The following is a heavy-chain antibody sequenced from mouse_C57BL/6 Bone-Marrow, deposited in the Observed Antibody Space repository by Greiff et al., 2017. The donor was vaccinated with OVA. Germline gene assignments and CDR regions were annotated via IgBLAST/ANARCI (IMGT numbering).Heavy chain of an antibody. V-gene: IGHV5-4*01. CDR3: ARGGYGSPSDVDV. Sequence: VQLKESGGGLVKPGGSLKLSCAASGFTFSSYAMSWVRQTPVKRLEWVATISDGGSYTYYPDNVKGRFTISRDNAKNNLYLQMSHLKSEDTAMYYCARGGYGSPSDVDVWGTGTTVTVSS. D-gene: IGHD1-1*01. J-gene: IGHJ1*03. CDR2: ISDGGSYT. CDR1: GFTFSSYA.